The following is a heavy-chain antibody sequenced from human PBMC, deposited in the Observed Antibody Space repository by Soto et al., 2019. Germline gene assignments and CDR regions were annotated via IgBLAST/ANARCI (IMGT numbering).Heavy chain of an antibody. J-gene: IGHJ4*02. CDR3: ARDRARTYSSGWYYFDY. Sequence: QVQLVQSGAEVKKPGSSVKVSCKASGGTFSSYAISWVRQAPGQGLEWMGGIIPIFGTANYAQKFQGRVTITADESTSTAYMGLSSLRSEDTAVYYCARDRARTYSSGWYYFDYWGQGTLVTVSS. CDR2: IIPIFGTA. CDR1: GGTFSSYA. D-gene: IGHD6-19*01. V-gene: IGHV1-69*12.